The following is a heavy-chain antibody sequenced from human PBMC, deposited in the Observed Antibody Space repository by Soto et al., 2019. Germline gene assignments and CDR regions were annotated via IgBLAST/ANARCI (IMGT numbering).Heavy chain of an antibody. CDR1: GFTFDNYA. Sequence: EVQLVESGGGLVQPGRSLRLSCAASGFTFDNYAMHWVRQAPGKGLEWVSGISWSSVTFGYADSVKGRFSISRDNAKNSLYLQMNSLRAEDTAFYYCAKDHDEDFGYDLDDFDYWGQGTLVTVSS. V-gene: IGHV3-9*01. CDR2: ISWSSVTF. J-gene: IGHJ4*02. D-gene: IGHD5-12*01. CDR3: AKDHDEDFGYDLDDFDY.